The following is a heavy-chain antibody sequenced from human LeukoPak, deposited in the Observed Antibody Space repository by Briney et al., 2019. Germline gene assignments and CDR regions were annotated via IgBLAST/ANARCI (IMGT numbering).Heavy chain of an antibody. CDR3: ASSTKGYDFWSGYVPLDY. CDR2: ISYSGST. D-gene: IGHD3-3*01. Sequence: SETLSLTCTVSGDSISSYYWSWIRQPPGKGLEWIGTISYSGSTYYNPSLKSRVTISVDTSKNQFSLKLSSVTAADTAIYYCASSTKGYDFWSGYVPLDYWGQGTLVTVSS. CDR1: GDSISSYY. J-gene: IGHJ4*02. V-gene: IGHV4-59*04.